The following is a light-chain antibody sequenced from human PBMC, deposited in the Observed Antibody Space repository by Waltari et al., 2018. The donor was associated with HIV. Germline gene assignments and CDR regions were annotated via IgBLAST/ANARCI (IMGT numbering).Light chain of an antibody. Sequence: QSVLTQPPSASGTPGQRVTIPCSGSSSNIGTNTVHWYPHLPGSAPKLVIYSNNQRPAGVPDRFSASKSGTSASLAISGLRSEDEAGYYCAAWDENLNGLFGGGTKLTVL. J-gene: IGLJ3*02. CDR1: SSNIGTNT. CDR2: SNN. V-gene: IGLV1-44*01. CDR3: AAWDENLNGL.